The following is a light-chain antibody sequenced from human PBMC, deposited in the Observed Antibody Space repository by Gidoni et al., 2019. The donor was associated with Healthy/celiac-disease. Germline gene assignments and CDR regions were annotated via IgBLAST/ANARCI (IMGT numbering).Light chain of an antibody. CDR2: GNS. V-gene: IGLV1-40*01. Sequence: QSVLTQPPSVSGAPGQSVTISCTGSSSNIGAGYDVHWYQQLPGTAPKLLIYGNSKRPSGVPDRFAGSKAGTAAALAITGLQAEDEADYDCQSYDSSLSGVGFGGGTKLTVL. CDR1: SSNIGAGYD. J-gene: IGLJ2*01. CDR3: QSYDSSLSGVG.